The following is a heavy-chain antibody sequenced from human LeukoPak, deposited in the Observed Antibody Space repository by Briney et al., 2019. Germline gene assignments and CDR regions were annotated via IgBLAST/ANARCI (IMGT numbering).Heavy chain of an antibody. CDR2: IYYSGST. CDR3: AREGRYRYGYNEYHLYMDI. J-gene: IGHJ6*03. CDR1: GGSISSSSYY. D-gene: IGHD5-18*01. Sequence: SETLSLTCTVSGGSISSSSYYWGWIRQPPGKGLEWIGSIYYSGSTYYNPSLKSRVTISVDTSKNQFSLKLTSVTAAETAVYYCAREGRYRYGYNEYHLYMDIWGKGTTVTVSS. V-gene: IGHV4-39*07.